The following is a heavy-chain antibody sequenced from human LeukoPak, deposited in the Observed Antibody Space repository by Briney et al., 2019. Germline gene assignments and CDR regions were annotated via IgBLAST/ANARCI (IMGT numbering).Heavy chain of an antibody. J-gene: IGHJ4*02. Sequence: GGSLRLSCAASGFPFSSYWMSWVRQAPGKGLEWVANIKQDGSDKYYVDSVKGRFTISRDNAKNSLYLQLSSLRADDTAVYHCARLTGTTGFDYWGQGTLVIVSS. D-gene: IGHD1-1*01. CDR1: GFPFSSYW. CDR3: ARLTGTTGFDY. CDR2: IKQDGSDK. V-gene: IGHV3-7*01.